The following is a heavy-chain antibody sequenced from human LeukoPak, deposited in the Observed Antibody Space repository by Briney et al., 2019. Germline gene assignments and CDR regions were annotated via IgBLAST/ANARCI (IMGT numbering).Heavy chain of an antibody. V-gene: IGHV3-7*03. CDR3: AKTGPIYSYSMYYFNY. CDR1: GITFSRYW. Sequence: GGSLRLSCVDSGITFSRYWMSWVRQAPGKGLEWVANIKQDGGEKYYVDSVKGRFTISRDNAKNSLYLQMNSLRAEDTAVYYCAKTGPIYSYSMYYFNYWGQGTLVTVSS. D-gene: IGHD5-18*01. J-gene: IGHJ4*02. CDR2: IKQDGGEK.